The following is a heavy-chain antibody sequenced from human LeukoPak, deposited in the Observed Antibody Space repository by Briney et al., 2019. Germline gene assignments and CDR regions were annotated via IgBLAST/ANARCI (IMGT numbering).Heavy chain of an antibody. J-gene: IGHJ4*02. CDR2: IYYSGST. Sequence: SETLSLTCTVSGGSISSYYWSWIRQPPGEGLEWIGYIYYSGSTNYDPSLKSRVTISVDTSKNQFSLKLSSVTAADTAVYYCARSDFWSGMNYWGQGTLVTVSS. D-gene: IGHD3-3*01. CDR1: GGSISSYY. CDR3: ARSDFWSGMNY. V-gene: IGHV4-59*08.